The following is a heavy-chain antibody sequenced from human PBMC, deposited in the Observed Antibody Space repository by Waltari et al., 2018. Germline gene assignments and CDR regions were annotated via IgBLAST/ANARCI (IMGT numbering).Heavy chain of an antibody. CDR1: GDSMSRNDC. V-gene: IGHV4-4*02. CDR2: VRGEGGT. D-gene: IGHD2-15*01. J-gene: IGHJ4*02. CDR3: ARDRGRGLYLDS. Sequence: QLQESGPGLVKPSGTLSLTCVVSGDSMSRNDCWSWVRQSPGKGLEWIGQVRGEGGTNYTPSFASRVIKALGPSLNQFPLKILSAAAAETGVYYCARDRGRGLYLDSWGQGTLVTVSP.